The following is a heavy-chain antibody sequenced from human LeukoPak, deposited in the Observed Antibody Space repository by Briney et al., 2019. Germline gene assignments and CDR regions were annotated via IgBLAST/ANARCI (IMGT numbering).Heavy chain of an antibody. V-gene: IGHV3-23*01. CDR2: ISGSGGTT. Sequence: GGSLRLSCAASGFTFSSYAMHWVRQAPGKGLEWVPIISGSGGTTYYADSVKGRFTISRDNSKNTLYLQMNSLRAEDTAVYYCARGRPRRPSGVRVGFDYWGQGTLVTVSS. J-gene: IGHJ4*02. D-gene: IGHD2-8*02. CDR1: GFTFSSYA. CDR3: ARGRPRRPSGVRVGFDY.